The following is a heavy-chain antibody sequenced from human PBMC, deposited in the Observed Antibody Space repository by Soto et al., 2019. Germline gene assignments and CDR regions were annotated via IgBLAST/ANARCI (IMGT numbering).Heavy chain of an antibody. CDR2: MNPNSGNT. D-gene: IGHD3-22*01. V-gene: IGHV1-8*01. CDR1: GYTFTSYD. Sequence: GASVKVSCKASGYTFTSYDINWVRQATGQGLEWMGWMNPNSGNTGYAQKFQGRVTMTRNTSISTAYMELSSLRSEDTAVYYCASGPNGGYYDSSGYYPDNNWFDPWGQGTLVTVSS. CDR3: ASGPNGGYYDSSGYYPDNNWFDP. J-gene: IGHJ5*02.